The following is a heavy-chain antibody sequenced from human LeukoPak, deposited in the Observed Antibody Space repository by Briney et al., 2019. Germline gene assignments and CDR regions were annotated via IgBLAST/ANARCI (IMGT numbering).Heavy chain of an antibody. V-gene: IGHV3-30*18. CDR3: AKGGWSTSYNWFDP. Sequence: GRPLRLSCAASGFTFSSYGMHWVRQAPGKGLEWVAVISYDGSNKYYADSVKGRFTISRDNSKNTLYLQMNSLRAEDTAVYYCAKGGWSTSYNWFDPWGQGTLVTVSS. D-gene: IGHD2-2*01. CDR1: GFTFSSYG. CDR2: ISYDGSNK. J-gene: IGHJ5*02.